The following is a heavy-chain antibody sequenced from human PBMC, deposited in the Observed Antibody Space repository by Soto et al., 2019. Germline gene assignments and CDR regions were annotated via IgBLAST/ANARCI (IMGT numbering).Heavy chain of an antibody. CDR2: IIPIFGTA. D-gene: IGHD2-15*01. CDR3: AREELGGTPPNYYYGMDV. V-gene: IGHV1-69*13. Sequence: SVKVSCKASGGTFSSYAISWVRQAPGQGLEWMGGIIPIFGTANYAQKFQGRVTITADESTSTAYMELSSLRSEDTAVYYCAREELGGTPPNYYYGMDVWGQGTTVTVSS. CDR1: GGTFSSYA. J-gene: IGHJ6*02.